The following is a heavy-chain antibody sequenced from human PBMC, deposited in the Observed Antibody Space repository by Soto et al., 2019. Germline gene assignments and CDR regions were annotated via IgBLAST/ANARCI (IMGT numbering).Heavy chain of an antibody. CDR1: GFTFYTYG. CDR2: IWYDGGTK. Sequence: WSLRLSCAAAGFTFYTYGMHWVRQVPGKXLQWVAVIWYDGGTKYYADSVRGRFTVSRDNSKNTLYLQMNSLRDEDTAVYYCARIDCTGNNCNPYYHYGMDVWGQGTTVTVSS. J-gene: IGHJ6*02. CDR3: ARIDCTGNNCNPYYHYGMDV. D-gene: IGHD2-8*02. V-gene: IGHV3-33*01.